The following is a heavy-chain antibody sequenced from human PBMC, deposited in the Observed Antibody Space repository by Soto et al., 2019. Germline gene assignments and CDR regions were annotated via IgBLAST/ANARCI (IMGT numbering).Heavy chain of an antibody. CDR1: GGSISSGGYS. Sequence: SSETLSLTCAVSGGSISSGGYSWSWIRQPPGKGLEWIGYIYHSGSTYYNPSLKSRVTISVDRSKNQFSLKLSSVTAADTAVYYCARTNDYNISRFEYWGQGTLVTVSS. V-gene: IGHV4-30-2*01. CDR2: IYHSGST. J-gene: IGHJ4*02. CDR3: ARTNDYNISRFEY. D-gene: IGHD4-4*01.